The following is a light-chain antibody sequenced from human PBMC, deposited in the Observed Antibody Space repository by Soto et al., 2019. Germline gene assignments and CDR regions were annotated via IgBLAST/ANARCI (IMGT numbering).Light chain of an antibody. CDR2: DTS. CDR1: QGVSSY. Sequence: EIVLTQSPATLSLSPGERATLSCRASQGVSSYLAWYQQKPGQAPRLLIYDTSNRATGTPARLSGSGPGTEFTFTVSSLGPEVIAVYCCQEPGDWQVTFGQGRRQE. J-gene: IGKJ5*01. V-gene: IGKV3D-11*01. CDR3: QEPGDWQVT.